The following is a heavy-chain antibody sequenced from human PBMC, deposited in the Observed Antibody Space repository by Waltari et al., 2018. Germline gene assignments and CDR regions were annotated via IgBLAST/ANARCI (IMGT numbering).Heavy chain of an antibody. Sequence: QVQLLQSGAEVKKPGSSVKVSCKASGGSFRNYAISWVRQAPGQGLEWMGGIIPLFGKTHYAQKFQCRLTITADESTTIAYMDLSSLRFEDTAVYYCARGSYSSSWFNLKAFHIWGQGTMVTVSS. CDR2: IIPLFGKT. J-gene: IGHJ3*02. V-gene: IGHV1-69*01. CDR1: GGSFRNYA. D-gene: IGHD6-13*01. CDR3: ARGSYSSSWFNLKAFHI.